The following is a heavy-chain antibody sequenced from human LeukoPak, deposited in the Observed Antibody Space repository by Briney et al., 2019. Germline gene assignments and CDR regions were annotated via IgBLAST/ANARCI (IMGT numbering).Heavy chain of an antibody. CDR3: ARDQEGFDY. CDR1: GGTFSSYA. Sequence: SVKVSCKASGGTFSSYAISWVRQAPGQGLEWMGGIIPIFGTANYAQKFQGRVTVTRDTSTTTVHMELRGLRSEDTAVYYCARDQEGFDYWGQGAVVTVSS. CDR2: IIPIFGTA. V-gene: IGHV1-69*05. J-gene: IGHJ4*02.